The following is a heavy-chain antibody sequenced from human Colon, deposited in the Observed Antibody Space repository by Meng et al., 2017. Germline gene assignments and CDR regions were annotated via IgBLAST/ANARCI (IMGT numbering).Heavy chain of an antibody. CDR2: VYHRGDT. CDR3: GRDQGRQLINH. D-gene: IGHD1-1*01. V-gene: IGHV4-4*02. CDR1: GDSISSDIW. J-gene: IGHJ4*02. Sequence: QLQLQASGPGLVTPSGTLSLTCTVSGDSISSDIWWSWVRQPPGKGLEWIGEVYHRGDTNYNPSLKSRVVISVDRSKNQFSLNLSSVTAADTAVYYCGRDQGRQLINHWGQGTLVTVSS.